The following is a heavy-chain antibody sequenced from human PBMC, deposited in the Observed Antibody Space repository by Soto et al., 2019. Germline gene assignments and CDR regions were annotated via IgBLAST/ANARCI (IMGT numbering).Heavy chain of an antibody. Sequence: SETLSLTCAVYGGSFSGYYWSWIRQPPGKGLEWIGEINHSGSTNYNPSLKSRVTISVDTSKNQFSLKLSSVTAADTAVYYCARVSSSWYRGVEYFQHWGQGTLVTVSS. J-gene: IGHJ1*01. CDR2: INHSGST. CDR1: GGSFSGYY. D-gene: IGHD6-13*01. CDR3: ARVSSSWYRGVEYFQH. V-gene: IGHV4-34*01.